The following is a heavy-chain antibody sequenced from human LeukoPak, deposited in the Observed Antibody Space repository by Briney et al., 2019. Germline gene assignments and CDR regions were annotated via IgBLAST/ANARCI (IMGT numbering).Heavy chain of an antibody. CDR3: ARDLPGYYSTSGSRPFRH. CDR1: GGTFSSYA. CDR2: IIPIFGTA. J-gene: IGHJ1*01. Sequence: SVKVSCKSSGGTFSSYAISWERQAPGQGLEWMGGIIPIFGTANYAQKFQGRVTITADESTSTAYMELSSLSSEDTAVYYCARDLPGYYSTSGSRPFRHWGQGTLVTVSS. D-gene: IGHD2-15*01. V-gene: IGHV1-69*13.